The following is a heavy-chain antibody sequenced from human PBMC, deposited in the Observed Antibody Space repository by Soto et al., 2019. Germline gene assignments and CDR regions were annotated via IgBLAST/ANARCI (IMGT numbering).Heavy chain of an antibody. CDR3: AKVVSGWRFDY. CDR2: ISAYNGNT. CDR1: GYTFTSYG. J-gene: IGHJ4*02. D-gene: IGHD6-19*01. V-gene: IGHV1-18*01. Sequence: QVQLVQSGAEVKKPGASVKVSCKASGYTFTSYGISWVRQAPGQGLEWMGWISAYNGNTNYAQKLQGRGTMTTDTTTSTADMELRSLRSDDTAVYYCAKVVSGWRFDYWGQGTLVTVSS.